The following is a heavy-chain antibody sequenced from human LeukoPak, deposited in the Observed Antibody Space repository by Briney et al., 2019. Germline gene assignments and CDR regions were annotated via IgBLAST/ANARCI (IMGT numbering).Heavy chain of an antibody. J-gene: IGHJ4*02. V-gene: IGHV3-74*01. Sequence: PPGPCLRLSCAASGFTFGIYWMHWVRQAPGKGRVWVSRISSDGSTINYADSVKGRFTISRDNAKNTLYLQMDSLRAEDTAVYYCTRETVVVATASLGYWGLGTLVTVSS. D-gene: IGHD2-2*01. CDR1: GFTFGIYW. CDR2: ISSDGSTI. CDR3: TRETVVVATASLGY.